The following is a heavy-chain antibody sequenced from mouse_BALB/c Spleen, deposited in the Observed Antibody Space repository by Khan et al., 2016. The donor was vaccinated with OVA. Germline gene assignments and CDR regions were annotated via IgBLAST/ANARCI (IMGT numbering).Heavy chain of an antibody. J-gene: IGHJ1*01. CDR2: INTYTGAP. V-gene: IGHV9-3-1*01. CDR3: AEKNDSYDRYFDV. Sequence: QIQLVQSGPELKKPGETVKISCKASGYTFTNYGVHWVKQTPGKGLKWMGWINTYTGAPTYADDFKGRFVLSLETSASTAYLQINNLQNEDSASYFCAEKNDSYDRYFDVWGAGTTVTVSS. CDR1: GYTFTNYG. D-gene: IGHD2-12*01.